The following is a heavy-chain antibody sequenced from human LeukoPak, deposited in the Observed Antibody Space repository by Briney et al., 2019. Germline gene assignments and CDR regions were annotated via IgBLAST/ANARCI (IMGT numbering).Heavy chain of an antibody. D-gene: IGHD4-17*01. CDR2: IYYSGST. CDR1: GGSISSSY. V-gene: IGHV4-59*08. Sequence: KPSETLSLTCTVSGGSISSSYWNWIRQPPGKGLERIGYIYYSGSTNYNPSLKSRVTISVDTSKNQFSLKLSSVTAADTAVYYCARRGYGDYWFDPWGQGTLVTVSS. J-gene: IGHJ5*02. CDR3: ARRGYGDYWFDP.